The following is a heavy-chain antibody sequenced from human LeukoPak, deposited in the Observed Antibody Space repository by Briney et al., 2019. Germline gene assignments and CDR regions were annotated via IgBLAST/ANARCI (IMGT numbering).Heavy chain of an antibody. CDR2: IYYSGST. J-gene: IGHJ3*02. D-gene: IGHD3-22*01. V-gene: IGHV4-59*02. CDR3: ARVLYDPPDGAFDI. Sequence: PSETLSLTCTVSGGSVSSDYWSWIRQPPGKGLEWIGYIYYSGSTNYNPSLKSRVTISVDTSKNQFSLKLSSVTAADTAVYYCARVLYDPPDGAFDIWGQGTMVTVSS. CDR1: GGSVSSDY.